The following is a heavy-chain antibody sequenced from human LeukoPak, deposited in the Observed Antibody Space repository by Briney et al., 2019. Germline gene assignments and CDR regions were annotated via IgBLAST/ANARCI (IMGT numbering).Heavy chain of an antibody. CDR3: ARVLRWFGELKNWFDP. J-gene: IGHJ5*02. CDR2: INPNSGGT. D-gene: IGHD3-10*01. Sequence: ASVKVSCKASGYTFTGYYMHWVRQAPGQGLEWMGWINPNSGGTNYAQKFQGRVTMTRDTSISTAYMELSRLRSDDTAEYYCARVLRWFGELKNWFDPWGQGTLVTVSS. CDR1: GYTFTGYY. V-gene: IGHV1-2*02.